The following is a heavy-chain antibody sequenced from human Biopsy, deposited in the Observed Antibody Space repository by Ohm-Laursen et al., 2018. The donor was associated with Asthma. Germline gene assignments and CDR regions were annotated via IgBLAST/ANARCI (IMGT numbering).Heavy chain of an antibody. V-gene: IGHV3-23*01. CDR2: ISGGGGGT. CDR1: GFTFSNYA. Sequence: SLRLSCSAPGFTFSNYAMTWVRQAPGKGLEWVSAISGGGGGTKYADSVKGRFTISRDNSKNTLSLQMSSLSSEDTAVYYCARGYSGSDRIVYYYSGLEVWGQGTTVTVSS. J-gene: IGHJ6*02. CDR3: ARGYSGSDRIVYYYSGLEV. D-gene: IGHD5-12*01.